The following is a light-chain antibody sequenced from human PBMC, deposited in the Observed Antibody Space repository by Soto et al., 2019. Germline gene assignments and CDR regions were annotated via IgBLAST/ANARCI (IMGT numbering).Light chain of an antibody. J-gene: IGKJ1*01. CDR1: QSVTGNY. Sequence: EVVLTQSPGTLSLSPGERATLSCGASQSVTGNYLAWYQQKPGQAPRLLIFGASTRATGIPDRFSGSGSGTDFTLTISRLEPEDVAVYYDQHYYTSYTTFGQGTKVEIK. V-gene: IGKV3-20*01. CDR3: QHYYTSYTT. CDR2: GAS.